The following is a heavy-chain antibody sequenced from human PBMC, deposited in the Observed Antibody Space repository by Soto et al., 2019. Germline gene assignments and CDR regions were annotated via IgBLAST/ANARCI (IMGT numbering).Heavy chain of an antibody. CDR1: GFTFSTHS. D-gene: IGHD1-1*01. CDR2: ITSTSVT. Sequence: DVQLVESGGGLVQPGGSLRLCCAASGFTFSTHSMNWVRQAPGKGLEWISYITSTSVTMYADSVKGRFTISRDNAKNSLYLQMNSLRVEDTAVYFCVGEVGFQLIYWGQGTLVTVSS. CDR3: VGEVGFQLIY. J-gene: IGHJ4*02. V-gene: IGHV3-48*01.